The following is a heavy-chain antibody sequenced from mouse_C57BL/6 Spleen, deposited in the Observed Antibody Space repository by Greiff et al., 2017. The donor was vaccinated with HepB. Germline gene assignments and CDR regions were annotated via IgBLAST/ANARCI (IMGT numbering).Heavy chain of an antibody. J-gene: IGHJ2*01. D-gene: IGHD1-1*01. Sequence: VQLQQSGTVLARPGASVKMSCKTSGYTFTSYWMHWVKQRPGQGLEWIGAIYPGNSDTSYNQKFKGKAKLTAVTSASTAYMELSSLTNEDSAVYYCLLYYYGSSYDYYFDYWGQGTTLTVSS. CDR2: IYPGNSDT. V-gene: IGHV1-5*01. CDR1: GYTFTSYW. CDR3: LLYYYGSSYDYYFDY.